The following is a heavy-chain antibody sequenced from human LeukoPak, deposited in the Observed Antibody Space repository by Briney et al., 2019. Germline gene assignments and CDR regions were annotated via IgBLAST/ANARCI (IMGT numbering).Heavy chain of an antibody. D-gene: IGHD6-13*01. V-gene: IGHV1-18*01. Sequence: ASVKVSCKASGYTFTSYGISWVRQAPGQGLEWMGWISAYNGNTNYAQKLQGRVTMTTDTSTSTAYMELRSLRSDDTAVYYCARVARRYSSSWYAGYWGQGTLVTVSS. CDR1: GYTFTSYG. CDR3: ARVARRYSSSWYAGY. J-gene: IGHJ4*02. CDR2: ISAYNGNT.